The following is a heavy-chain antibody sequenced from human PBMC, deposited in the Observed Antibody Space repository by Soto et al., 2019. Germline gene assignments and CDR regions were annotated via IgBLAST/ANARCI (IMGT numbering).Heavy chain of an antibody. CDR3: ARATSFSGHHGY. V-gene: IGHV4-31*03. D-gene: IGHD2-8*02. J-gene: IGHJ4*02. Sequence: QLQLQESGPGLVKPSQTLSLACTVSGGSFSSGGYYLSWIRQLPGKGLEWIGYIYYSGSTYYNPSYNSRFTKSLNTSKNQFSLKLRSVTATDTAVYYCARATSFSGHHGYWGQGTLVTVSS. CDR1: GGSFSSGGYY. CDR2: IYYSGST.